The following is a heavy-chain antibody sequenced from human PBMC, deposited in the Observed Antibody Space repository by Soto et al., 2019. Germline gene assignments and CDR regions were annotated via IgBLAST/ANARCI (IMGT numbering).Heavy chain of an antibody. V-gene: IGHV3-21*01. Sequence: GGSLRLSCAASGFTFSSYSMNWVRQAPGKGLEWVSSISSSSSYIYYADSVKGRFTISRDNAKNSLYLQMNSLRAEDTAVYYCAREGWNGSGRYYYYYGMDVWGQGTTVTVSS. CDR1: GFTFSSYS. CDR3: AREGWNGSGRYYYYYGMDV. CDR2: ISSSSSYI. J-gene: IGHJ6*02. D-gene: IGHD3-10*01.